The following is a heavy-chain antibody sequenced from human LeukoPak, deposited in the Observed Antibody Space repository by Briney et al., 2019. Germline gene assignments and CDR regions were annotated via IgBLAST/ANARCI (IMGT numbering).Heavy chain of an antibody. J-gene: IGHJ3*02. D-gene: IGHD6-13*01. CDR1: GYTFTGYY. CDR2: INPNSGDT. V-gene: IGHV1-2*02. CDR3: ARNGAPHSTLAHAFDI. Sequence: GASVKVSCKASGYTFTGYYIHWVRQAPGQGLEWMGWINPNSGDTYYAQKFQGRVTMTRDTSISAAYMELSRLTFDDTAVYYCARNGAPHSTLAHAFDIWGQGTMVTVSS.